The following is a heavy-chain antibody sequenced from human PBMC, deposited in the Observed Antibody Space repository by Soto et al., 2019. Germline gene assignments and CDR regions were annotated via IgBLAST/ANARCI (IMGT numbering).Heavy chain of an antibody. CDR3: ARQGRLVDAFDI. J-gene: IGHJ3*02. V-gene: IGHV4-39*01. Sequence: SETPCLTCTVSGGSISSSSYYCGWIRQPPGKGLEWIGSIYNSVSTYYNPSLNSLHTISVDTSKNQISLKLNSVTAADTAVYYCARQGRLVDAFDIWGQGTMVT. D-gene: IGHD6-19*01. CDR2: IYNSVST. CDR1: GGSISSSSYY.